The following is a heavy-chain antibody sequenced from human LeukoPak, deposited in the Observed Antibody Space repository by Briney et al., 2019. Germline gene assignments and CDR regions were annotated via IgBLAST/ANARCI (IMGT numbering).Heavy chain of an antibody. CDR2: IHYGGST. CDR1: GGSISNSHYY. D-gene: IGHD2-15*01. V-gene: IGHV4-39*01. CDR3: ARPGQLGYCSGGSCYFWVY. J-gene: IGHJ4*02. Sequence: SETLSLTCTVSGGSISNSHYYWGWIRQPPGKGLEWIGSIHYGGSTCYNPSLKSRVTISVDTSKNQFSLNLSSVTAADTAVYYCARPGQLGYCSGGSCYFWVYWGQGTLVTVSS.